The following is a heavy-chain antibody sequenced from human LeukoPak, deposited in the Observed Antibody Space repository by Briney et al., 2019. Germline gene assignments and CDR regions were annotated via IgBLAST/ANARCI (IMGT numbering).Heavy chain of an antibody. Sequence: PSETLSLTCAVYGGSFSGYYWSWIRQPPGKGLEWIGEINHSGSTNYNPSLKSRVTISVDTSKNQFSLKLSSVTAADTAVYYCARGRRYHNPDVWGKGTTVTVSS. D-gene: IGHD1-1*01. CDR1: GGSFSGYY. CDR3: ARGRRYHNPDV. CDR2: INHSGST. J-gene: IGHJ6*04. V-gene: IGHV4-34*01.